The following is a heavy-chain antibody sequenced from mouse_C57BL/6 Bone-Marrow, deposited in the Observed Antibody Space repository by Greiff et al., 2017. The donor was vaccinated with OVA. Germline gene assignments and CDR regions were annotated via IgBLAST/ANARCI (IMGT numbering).Heavy chain of an antibody. Sequence: EVKLVESEGGLVQPGSSMKLSCTASGFTFSDYYMAWVRQVPEKGLEWVANINYDGSSTYYLDSLQSRFIISRDNAKNILYLQMSSLKSEDTATYYCARGSGTEYYFDYWGQGTTLTVSS. D-gene: IGHD4-1*01. CDR1: GFTFSDYY. J-gene: IGHJ2*01. CDR3: ARGSGTEYYFDY. CDR2: INYDGSST. V-gene: IGHV5-16*01.